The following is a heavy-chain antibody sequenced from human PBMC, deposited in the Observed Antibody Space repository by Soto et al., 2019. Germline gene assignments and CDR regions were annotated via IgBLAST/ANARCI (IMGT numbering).Heavy chain of an antibody. V-gene: IGHV1-3*01. CDR3: ARGNPPKLLLFGELSEAYFDY. Sequence: ASVKVSCKASGYTFTSYAMHWVRQAPGQRLEWMGWINAGNGNTKYSQKFQGRVTITRDTSASTAYMELSSLRSEDTAVYYCARGNPPKLLLFGELSEAYFDYWGQGTLVTVSS. D-gene: IGHD3-10*01. J-gene: IGHJ4*02. CDR2: INAGNGNT. CDR1: GYTFTSYA.